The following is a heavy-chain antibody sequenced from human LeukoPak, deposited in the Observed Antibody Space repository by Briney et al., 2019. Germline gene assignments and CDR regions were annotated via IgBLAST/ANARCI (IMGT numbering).Heavy chain of an antibody. J-gene: IGHJ5*02. V-gene: IGHV2-5*02. CDR3: AHRQAQQWLVRKDVFDP. CDR2: IYWDDDK. Sequence: SGPTLVNPTQTLTLTCTFSGFSLSTSGVGVGWIRQPPGKALEWLALIYWDDDKRYSPSLKSRLTITKDTSKNQVVLTMTNMDPVDTATYYCAHRQAQQWLVRKDVFDPWGQGTLVTVSS. D-gene: IGHD6-19*01. CDR1: GFSLSTSGVG.